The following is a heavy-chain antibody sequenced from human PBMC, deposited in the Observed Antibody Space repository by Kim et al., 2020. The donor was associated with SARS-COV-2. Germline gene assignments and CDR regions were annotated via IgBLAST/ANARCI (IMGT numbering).Heavy chain of an antibody. CDR1: GGSISSGGYY. J-gene: IGHJ4*02. Sequence: SETLSLTCTVSGGSISSGGYYWSWIRQHPGKGLEWIGYIYYSGSTYYNPSLKSRVTISVDTSKNQFSLKLNSVTAADTAVYYCARGYGSGSPLFDYWGQGTLVTVSS. CDR3: ARGYGSGSPLFDY. CDR2: IYYSGST. V-gene: IGHV4-31*03. D-gene: IGHD3-10*01.